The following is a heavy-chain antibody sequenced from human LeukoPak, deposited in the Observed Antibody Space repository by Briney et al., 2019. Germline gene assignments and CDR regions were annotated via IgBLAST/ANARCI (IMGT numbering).Heavy chain of an antibody. CDR3: ARAGYSSGWYNWFDP. D-gene: IGHD6-19*01. CDR1: GGSFSGYY. V-gene: IGHV4-34*01. Sequence: KPSETLSLTCAVHGGSFSGYYWSWIRQPPGKGLEWIGEINHSGSTNYNPSLKSRVTISVDTSKNQFSLKLSSVTAADTAVYYCARAGYSSGWYNWFDPWGQGTLVTVSS. CDR2: INHSGST. J-gene: IGHJ5*02.